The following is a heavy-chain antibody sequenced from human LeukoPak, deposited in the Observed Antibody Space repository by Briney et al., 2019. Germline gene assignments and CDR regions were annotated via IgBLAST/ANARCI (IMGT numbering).Heavy chain of an antibody. V-gene: IGHV4-34*01. D-gene: IGHD3-10*01. Sequence: SETLSLTCAVYGGSFSGYYWSWIRQPPGKGLEWIGEINHSGITNYSPSLKSRVTISVDTSKNQFSLKLSSVTAADTAVYYCANLVWTYYYGSGSFDYFDYWGQGTLVTVSS. J-gene: IGHJ4*02. CDR2: INHSGIT. CDR3: ANLVWTYYYGSGSFDYFDY. CDR1: GGSFSGYY.